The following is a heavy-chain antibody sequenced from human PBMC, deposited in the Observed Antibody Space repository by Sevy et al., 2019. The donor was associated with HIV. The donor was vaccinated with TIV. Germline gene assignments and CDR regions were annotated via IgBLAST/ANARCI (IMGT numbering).Heavy chain of an antibody. J-gene: IGHJ4*02. CDR3: ARHFYKYSSNFDY. D-gene: IGHD6-13*01. CDR2: IYYSGST. CDR1: GGSISSSSYY. V-gene: IGHV4-39*01. Sequence: SETLSLTCTVSGGSISSSSYYWGWIRQPPGKGLEWIGSIYYSGSTYYNPSLKSRVTISVDTSKNQFSLKLSSVTAADTAVYYCARHFYKYSSNFDYWGQGTLVTVSS.